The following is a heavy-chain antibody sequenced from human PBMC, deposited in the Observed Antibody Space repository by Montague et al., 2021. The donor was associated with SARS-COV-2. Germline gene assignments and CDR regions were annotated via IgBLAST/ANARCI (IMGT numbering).Heavy chain of an antibody. V-gene: IGHV4-39*01. CDR3: ARRPPITIFGVVIIGAWFDP. D-gene: IGHD3-3*01. CDR2: IYDSGST. J-gene: IGHJ5*02. Sequence: SETLSLTCTVSGGSISSNNYYWDWIRQPPGKGLEWIGSIYDSGSTYYNPSLKSRVTISVDTSKNQFSLKLSSVTAADTAVYYCARRPPITIFGVVIIGAWFDPWGQGTLVTVSS. CDR1: GGSISSNNYY.